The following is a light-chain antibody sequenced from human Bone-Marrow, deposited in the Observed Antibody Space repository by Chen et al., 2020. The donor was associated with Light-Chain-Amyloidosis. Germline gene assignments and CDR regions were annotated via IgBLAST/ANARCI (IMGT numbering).Light chain of an antibody. Sequence: SYELTPPPSVSVSPGQTASITCSGDDLPTKYAYWYHQKPGPAPVLVIHRDTERPSGISERFSGSNSGNTATLTISEVQAEDEADYRCQSADSSGTYEVIFGGGTKLTVL. CDR2: RDT. V-gene: IGLV3-25*03. J-gene: IGLJ2*01. CDR1: DLPTKY. CDR3: QSADSSGTYEVI.